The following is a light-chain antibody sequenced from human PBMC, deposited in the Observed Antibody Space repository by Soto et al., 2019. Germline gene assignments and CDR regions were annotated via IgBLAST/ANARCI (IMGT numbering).Light chain of an antibody. CDR3: QPYGSSGT. J-gene: IGKJ1*01. Sequence: SQSPATLSVSPGERATLSCRASQSVSNNYLAWYQQKPGQAPRLLIYGASNRATGIPDRFSGSGSGTDFTLTISRLEPDDFAVYYCQPYGSSGTFGQGANVDIK. V-gene: IGKV3-20*01. CDR1: QSVSNNY. CDR2: GAS.